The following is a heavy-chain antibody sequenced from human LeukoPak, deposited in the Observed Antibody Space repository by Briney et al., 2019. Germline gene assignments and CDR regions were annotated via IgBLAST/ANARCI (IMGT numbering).Heavy chain of an antibody. D-gene: IGHD1-26*01. CDR1: GYTLTELS. V-gene: IGHV1-24*01. CDR2: FDPEDGET. CDR3: ATVGSGSYPGEYFQH. Sequence: ASVKVSRKVSGYTLTELSMHWVRQAPGKGLEWMGGFDPEDGETIYAQKFQGRVTMTEDTSTDTAYMELSSLRSEDTAVYYCATVGSGSYPGEYFQHWGQGTLVTVSS. J-gene: IGHJ1*01.